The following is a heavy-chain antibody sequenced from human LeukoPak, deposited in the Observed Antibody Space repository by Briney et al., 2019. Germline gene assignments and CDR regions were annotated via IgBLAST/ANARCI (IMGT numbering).Heavy chain of an antibody. CDR2: IFSSDST. CDR1: GFIVSSNY. D-gene: IGHD4-17*01. J-gene: IGHJ3*02. V-gene: IGHV3-53*01. Sequence: GGSLRLSCAASGFIVSSNYMNWVRQAPGQGLEWVSVIFSSDSTYYADSVKGRFTISRDNSKNTLFLQMNSLRAEDTAVYYCARHRSDSGDYDAFDIWGQGTMVTVSS. CDR3: ARHRSDSGDYDAFDI.